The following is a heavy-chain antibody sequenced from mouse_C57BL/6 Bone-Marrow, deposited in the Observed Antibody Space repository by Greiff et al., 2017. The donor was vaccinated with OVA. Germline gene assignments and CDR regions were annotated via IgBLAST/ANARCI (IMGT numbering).Heavy chain of an antibody. CDR1: GFNIKNTY. V-gene: IGHV14-3*01. CDR2: IDPANGNT. D-gene: IGHD2-4*01. J-gene: IGHJ1*03. CDR3: ASRDYCYWYFDV. Sequence: EVMLVESVAELVRPGASVKLSCTASGFNIKNTYMHWVKQRPEQGLEWIGRIDPANGNTKYAPKFQGKATITADTSSNTAYLQLSSLTSEDTAIYYCASRDYCYWYFDVWGTGTTVTVSS.